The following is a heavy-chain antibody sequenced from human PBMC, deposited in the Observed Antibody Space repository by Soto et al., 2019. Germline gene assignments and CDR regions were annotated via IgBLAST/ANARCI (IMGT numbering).Heavy chain of an antibody. Sequence: GASVKVSCKASGYTFTNFGISWVRQAPGQGLEWMGWISAYNGNTNYAQKFQGRVTMTTDTSTSTAYMEVRSLRFDDTAVYYCARDRSYDFWSGYYLWFDPWGQGTLVTVSS. CDR1: GYTFTNFG. V-gene: IGHV1-18*01. J-gene: IGHJ5*02. CDR2: ISAYNGNT. CDR3: ARDRSYDFWSGYYLWFDP. D-gene: IGHD3-3*01.